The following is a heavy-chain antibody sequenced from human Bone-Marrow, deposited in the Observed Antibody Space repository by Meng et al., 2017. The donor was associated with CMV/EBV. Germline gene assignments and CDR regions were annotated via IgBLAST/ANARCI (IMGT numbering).Heavy chain of an antibody. CDR1: GFTFSSYG. D-gene: IGHD6-19*01. CDR3: AKSSGWYGWYFDL. V-gene: IGHV3-30*18. Sequence: AASGFTFSSYGMHWIRQSPDKGLEWVAIISHDERNKYYAESVKGRFTISRDNSKDTLFLQMDSLRPEDTALYYCAKSSGWYGWYFDLWGRGTLVTVSS. J-gene: IGHJ2*01. CDR2: ISHDERNK.